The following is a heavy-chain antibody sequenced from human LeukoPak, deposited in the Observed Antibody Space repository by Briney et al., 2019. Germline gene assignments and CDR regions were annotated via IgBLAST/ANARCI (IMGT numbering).Heavy chain of an antibody. CDR1: GFTFGDYE. V-gene: IGHV3-49*03. J-gene: IGHJ5*02. CDR3: TRDPPVGAAGTANWFDP. Sequence: GGSLRLSCTASGFTFGDYEMSCFRQAPGKGLEWLGFIRSKAYGGTTEYAASVKGRFSISRDDSKSIAYLQMNSLKTEDTAVYYCTRDPPVGAAGTANWFDPWGQGTLVTVSS. D-gene: IGHD6-13*01. CDR2: IRSKAYGGTT.